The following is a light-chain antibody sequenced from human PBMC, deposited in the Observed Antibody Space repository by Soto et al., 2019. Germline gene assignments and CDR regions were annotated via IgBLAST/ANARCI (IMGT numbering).Light chain of an antibody. CDR3: TSSTPTNTLDVV. V-gene: IGLV2-14*01. CDR2: AVS. J-gene: IGLJ2*01. CDR1: SSDVGDYDY. Sequence: QSVLTQPASVSGSPGQSITISCTGTSSDVGDYDYVSWYQQHPGKAPKLLIYAVSNRPSGVSNRFSGSKSGNTASLTISGLQAEDEADYYCTSSTPTNTLDVVFGGGTKLTVL.